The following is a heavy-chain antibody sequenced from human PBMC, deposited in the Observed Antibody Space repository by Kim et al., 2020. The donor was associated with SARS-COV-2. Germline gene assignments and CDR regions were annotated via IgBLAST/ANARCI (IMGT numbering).Heavy chain of an antibody. D-gene: IGHD6-19*01. CDR1: GLTFSDYW. CDR3: AAGRGWVFDF. Sequence: GGSLRLSCAASGLTFSDYWMNWVRQAPGKGLEWVANIKKDGSERNYVDSVKGRFTISRDNAKNLVFLEVNTLTADDSAVYFCAAGRGWVFDFWGQGTLVTVSS. J-gene: IGHJ4*02. CDR2: IKKDGSER. V-gene: IGHV3-7*03.